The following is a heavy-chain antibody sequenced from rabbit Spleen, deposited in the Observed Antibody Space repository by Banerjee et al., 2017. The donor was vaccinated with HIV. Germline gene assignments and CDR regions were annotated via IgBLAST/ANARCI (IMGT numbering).Heavy chain of an antibody. V-gene: IGHV1S40*01. Sequence: QSLEESGGDLVQPGASLTLTCTASGFSFSSRYYMCWVRQAPGKGLEWIASIVAGSSGSTYYASWAIGRFTISKTSSTTVTLQMTSLTAADTATYFCARSSSGWGANYFTLWGQGTLVTVS. D-gene: IGHD4-1*01. CDR1: GFSFSSRYY. CDR2: IVAGSSGST. CDR3: ARSSSGWGANYFTL. J-gene: IGHJ4*01.